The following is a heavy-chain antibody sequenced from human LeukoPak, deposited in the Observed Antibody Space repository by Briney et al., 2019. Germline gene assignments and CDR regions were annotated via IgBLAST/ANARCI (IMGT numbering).Heavy chain of an antibody. D-gene: IGHD6-19*01. CDR1: GGSISSYY. CDR2: IYYSGST. V-gene: IGHV4-59*01. J-gene: IGHJ4*02. Sequence: MSSETLSLTCTVSGGSISSYYWSWIRQPPGKGLEWIGYIYYSGSTNYNPSLKSRVTISVDTSKNQFSLKLSSVTAADTAVYYCARDRSGPLDYWGQGTLVTVSS. CDR3: ARDRSGPLDY.